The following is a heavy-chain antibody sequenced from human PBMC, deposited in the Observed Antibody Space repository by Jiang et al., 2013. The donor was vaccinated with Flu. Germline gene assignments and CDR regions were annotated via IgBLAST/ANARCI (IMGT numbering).Heavy chain of an antibody. D-gene: IGHD4-23*01. CDR1: GGSISTYY. Sequence: PGLVKPSETLSLTCSVSGGSISTYYWSWIRQTPGKGLQWIGYIYSSGSTNYYPSLKRRITISVDMSKNQVSLRLNSVTAADTAVYYCARHKAHDYGGNFALDAFDIWGRGTLVTVSS. CDR2: IYSSGST. V-gene: IGHV4-59*08. CDR3: ARHKAHDYGGNFALDAFDI. J-gene: IGHJ3*02.